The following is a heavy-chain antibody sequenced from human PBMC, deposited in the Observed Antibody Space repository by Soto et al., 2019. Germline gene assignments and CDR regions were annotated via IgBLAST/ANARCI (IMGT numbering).Heavy chain of an antibody. CDR3: ARSEWQGDFDI. D-gene: IGHD3-16*01. CDR2: ISSSSSTI. J-gene: IGHJ3*02. V-gene: IGHV3-48*01. CDR1: GFTFSSYS. Sequence: PGGSLRLSCAASGFTFSSYSMNWVRQAPGKGLEWVSYISSSSSTIYYADSVKGRFTISRDNAKNSLYLQMNSLRAEDTAVYYCARSEWQGDFDIWGQGAMVTVSS.